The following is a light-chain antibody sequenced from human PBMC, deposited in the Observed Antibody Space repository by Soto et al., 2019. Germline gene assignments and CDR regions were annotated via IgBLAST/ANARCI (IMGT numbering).Light chain of an antibody. CDR1: QSISSW. CDR2: AAS. J-gene: IGKJ5*01. Sequence: DIQMTQSPSSVSASVGDRVTITCRASQSISSWLAWYQQKPGTVPKLLIYAASSLQSGVPSRFSGSGAGTEFTPTITSLQLEDFGTYYCQQGDSFPITFGQGTRLEIK. V-gene: IGKV1-12*01. CDR3: QQGDSFPIT.